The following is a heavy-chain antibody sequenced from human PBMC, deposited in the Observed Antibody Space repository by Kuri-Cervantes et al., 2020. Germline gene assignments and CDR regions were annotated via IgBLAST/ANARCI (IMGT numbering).Heavy chain of an antibody. D-gene: IGHD5-18*01. CDR2: ISSSGDTK. CDR1: GFTFSSYS. CDR3: ARLKVHTAMEQTYHYYGMDV. Sequence: LSLTCAASGFTFSSYSMSWVRQAPGKGLEWVSYISSSGDTKFYADSMKGRFTISRDNAKNALFLQMSSLRDDDTAVYYCARLKVHTAMEQTYHYYGMDVWGQGTTVTVSS. V-gene: IGHV3-48*02. J-gene: IGHJ6*02.